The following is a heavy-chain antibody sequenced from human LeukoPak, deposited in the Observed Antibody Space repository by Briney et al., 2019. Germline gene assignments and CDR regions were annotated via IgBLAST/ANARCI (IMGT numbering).Heavy chain of an antibody. CDR2: IYHSGST. J-gene: IGHJ4*02. CDR1: GGSISSYY. CDR3: ARGDSSGYYFNPIDC. V-gene: IGHV4-38-2*02. Sequence: PSETLSLTCTVSGGSISSYYWSWIRQPPGKGLEWIGSIYHSGSTYYNPSLKSRVTTSVDTSKNQFSLKLSSVTAADTAVYYCARGDSSGYYFNPIDCWGPGTLVTVSS. D-gene: IGHD3-22*01.